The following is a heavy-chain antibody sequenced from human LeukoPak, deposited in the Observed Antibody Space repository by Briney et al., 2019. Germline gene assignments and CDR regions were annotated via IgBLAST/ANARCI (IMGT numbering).Heavy chain of an antibody. V-gene: IGHV3-48*04. CDR2: ITSSSTTI. Sequence: PGGSLRLSCAASGFPFSGYTMNWVRQAPGRGLEWISYITSSSTTIYYADSVKGRFTISRDNAKNTLYLQMHSLRAEDTAVYYCARGVSGWYFDLWGRGTLVTVSS. CDR1: GFPFSGYT. CDR3: ARGVSGWYFDL. J-gene: IGHJ2*01.